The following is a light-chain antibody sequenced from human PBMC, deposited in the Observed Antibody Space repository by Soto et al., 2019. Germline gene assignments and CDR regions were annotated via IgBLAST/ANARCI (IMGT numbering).Light chain of an antibody. CDR3: QLYGDSPMYT. Sequence: EIVLTQSPGTLSLSPGERATLSCRASQSVSDSSLAWYHQKPGQAPRLLIYGASRRATGIPDTFSGSGTGTDFTLTISRLEPEDFAVYYCQLYGDSPMYTFGQGTKSEIK. CDR1: QSVSDSS. CDR2: GAS. J-gene: IGKJ2*01. V-gene: IGKV3-20*01.